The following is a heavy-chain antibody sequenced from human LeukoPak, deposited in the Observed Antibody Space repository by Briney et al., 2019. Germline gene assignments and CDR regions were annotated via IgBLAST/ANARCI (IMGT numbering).Heavy chain of an antibody. J-gene: IGHJ3*02. CDR2: IYDTGST. CDR3: ARDYTMTHAFDI. CDR1: GGSMSNYY. Sequence: SETLSLTCSISGGSMSNYYWSWIRQPPGKALEWIGYIYDTGSTNYNPSLKSRVTISIDTSKNQFSLKLNSVTAADTALYYCARDYTMTHAFDIWGQGTLVTVSS. D-gene: IGHD3-22*01. V-gene: IGHV4-59*01.